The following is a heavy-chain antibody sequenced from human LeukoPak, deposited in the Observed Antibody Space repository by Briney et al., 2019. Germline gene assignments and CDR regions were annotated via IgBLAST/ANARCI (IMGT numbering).Heavy chain of an antibody. V-gene: IGHV3-21*01. CDR2: ISSSSSYI. CDR3: ARRVATRPYYYYYMDV. J-gene: IGHJ6*03. Sequence: GGSLRLSCAASGFTFSSYSMNWVRQAPGKGLEWVSSISSSSSYIYYADSVKGRFTISRDNAKNSLYLQMNSLIAEDTAVYYCARRVATRPYYYYYMDVWGKGTTVTVSS. CDR1: GFTFSSYS. D-gene: IGHD5-12*01.